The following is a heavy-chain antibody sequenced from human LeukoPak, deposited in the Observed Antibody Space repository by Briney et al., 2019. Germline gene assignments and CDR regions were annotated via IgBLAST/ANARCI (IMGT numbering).Heavy chain of an antibody. CDR3: ARGTSYSGSYSPDAFDI. CDR2: IYTSGST. V-gene: IGHV4-4*07. CDR1: GGSISSYY. J-gene: IGHJ3*02. Sequence: PSETLSLTCTVSGGSISSYYWSWIRQPAGKGLEWIGRIYTSGSTNYNPSLKSRVTISVDTSKNQFSLKLSSVTAADTAVYYCARGTSYSGSYSPDAFDIWGQGTMVTVSS. D-gene: IGHD1-26*01.